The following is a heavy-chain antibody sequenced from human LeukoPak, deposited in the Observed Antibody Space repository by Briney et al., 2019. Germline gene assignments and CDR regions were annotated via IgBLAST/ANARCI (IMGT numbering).Heavy chain of an antibody. J-gene: IGHJ3*02. V-gene: IGHV4-59*01. CDR2: IYFSGST. D-gene: IGHD6-19*01. CDR1: GGSISSYY. Sequence: SETLSLTCTVSGGSISSYYWTWIRQPPGKGLEWIGYIYFSGSTNYNPSLKNRVTFSVDTSKNQFSLNLSSVTAADTAVYYCARGYTSGWSPALDIWGQGTMVTVSS. CDR3: ARGYTSGWSPALDI.